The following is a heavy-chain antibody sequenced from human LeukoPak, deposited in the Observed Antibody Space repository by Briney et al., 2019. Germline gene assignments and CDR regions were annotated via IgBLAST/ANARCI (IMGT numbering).Heavy chain of an antibody. V-gene: IGHV3-33*01. CDR3: ARDNGPPWGFDY. CDR1: GFTFSSYG. CDR2: IWYDGSNK. Sequence: PGRSLRLSCAASGFTFSSYGMHWVRQAPGKGLEWVAVIWYDGSNKYYADSVKGRFTISRDNSKNTLYLQMNSLRAEDTAVYYCARDNGPPWGFDYWGQGTMVTVSS. D-gene: IGHD7-27*01. J-gene: IGHJ4*02.